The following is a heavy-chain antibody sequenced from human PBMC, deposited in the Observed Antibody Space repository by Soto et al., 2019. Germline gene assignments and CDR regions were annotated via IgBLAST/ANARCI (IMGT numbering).Heavy chain of an antibody. J-gene: IGHJ4*02. CDR3: ANHYYDFWSGYYSGVGSGFDQ. CDR1: GGSISSSSYY. Sequence: PSETLSLTCTVSGGSISSSSYYWGWIRQPPGKGLEWIGSIYYSGSTYYNPSLKGRVTISVDTSKNQFSLKLSSVTAADTAVYYCANHYYDFWSGYYSGVGSGFDQWGQGTLVTVSS. CDR2: IYYSGST. V-gene: IGHV4-39*01. D-gene: IGHD3-3*01.